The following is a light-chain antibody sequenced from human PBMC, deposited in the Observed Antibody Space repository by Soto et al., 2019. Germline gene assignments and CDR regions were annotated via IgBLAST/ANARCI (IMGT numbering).Light chain of an antibody. CDR3: LQQNSYPLT. J-gene: IGKJ4*01. V-gene: IGKV1-17*01. CDR2: AAS. Sequence: DIQMTQSPSSLSASVGDRVTITCRASQGIRKDLGWYQQKPGKAPKRLIYAASSLQSVVPSRFSGSGSGTEFTLTISSLQPEDYATYYCLQQNSYPLTFGGGTKVDIK. CDR1: QGIRKD.